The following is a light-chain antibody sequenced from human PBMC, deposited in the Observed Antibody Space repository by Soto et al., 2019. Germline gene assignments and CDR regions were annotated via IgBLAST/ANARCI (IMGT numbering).Light chain of an antibody. V-gene: IGLV2-11*01. CDR2: GVS. J-gene: IGLJ1*01. Sequence: QSVLTQPRSVSGSPGQSVTISCIGTSSVVGGYNYVSWYQQHPGTAPKLLIYGVSERPSGVPDRFSGSKSGSTASLTISGLQADDYTDSYCCSYANTYLYVAVPGSKV. CDR3: CSYANTYLYV. CDR1: SSVVGGYNY.